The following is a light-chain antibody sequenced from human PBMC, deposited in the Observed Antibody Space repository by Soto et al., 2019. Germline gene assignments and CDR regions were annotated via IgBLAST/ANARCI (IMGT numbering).Light chain of an antibody. CDR3: AAWDDSLNGPV. CDR2: GNN. CDR1: NFNIGADHD. V-gene: IGLV1-40*01. J-gene: IGLJ2*01. Sequence: QSVLTQPPSVSGAPGQRVTISCTGSNFNIGADHDVNWYQQFPGTAPKLLIYGNNNRPSGVPDRFSTSKSGTSASLAITGLQSEDEADYYCAAWDDSLNGPVFGGGTKLTVL.